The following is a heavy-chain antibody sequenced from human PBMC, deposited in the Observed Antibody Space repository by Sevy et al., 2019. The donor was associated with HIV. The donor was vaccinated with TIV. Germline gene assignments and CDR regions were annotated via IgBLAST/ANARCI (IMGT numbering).Heavy chain of an antibody. Sequence: SETLSLTCTVSGGSISSGGYYWSWIRQHPGKGLEWIGYIYYSGSTYYNPSLKSRVTISVDTSKNQFSLKLSSVTAADTAVYYCASSNGLDSGYENQYYYYGMDVWGQGTTVTVSS. D-gene: IGHD5-12*01. J-gene: IGHJ6*02. CDR1: GGSISSGGYY. CDR3: ASSNGLDSGYENQYYYYGMDV. CDR2: IYYSGST. V-gene: IGHV4-31*03.